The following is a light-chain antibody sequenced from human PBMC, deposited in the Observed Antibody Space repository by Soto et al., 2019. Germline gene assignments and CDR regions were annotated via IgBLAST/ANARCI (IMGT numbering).Light chain of an antibody. J-gene: IGKJ1*01. Sequence: EIVMTQSPATLSVSPGERATLSCRASQNINYNLAWYQQRPGQPPTLLIYGAYTRATSIPDRFSGGGSGTEFTLTISSLQSEDFAVYYCQQYGNPPLTFGQGTTVEFK. V-gene: IGKV3-15*01. CDR1: QNINYN. CDR2: GAY. CDR3: QQYGNPPLT.